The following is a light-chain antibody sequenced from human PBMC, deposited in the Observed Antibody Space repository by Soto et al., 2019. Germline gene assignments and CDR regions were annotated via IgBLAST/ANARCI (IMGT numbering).Light chain of an antibody. CDR1: SSNTGAGYD. Sequence: QSVLTQPPSVSGAPGQRVTISCTGSSSNTGAGYDVYWYQQLPGTAPKLLIFEVIDRPSGVSDRFSGSKSGNTASLTISSLQFEDEADYYCCSYTTTYTLVFGGGTKLTVL. V-gene: IGLV1-40*01. J-gene: IGLJ3*02. CDR2: EVI. CDR3: CSYTTTYTLV.